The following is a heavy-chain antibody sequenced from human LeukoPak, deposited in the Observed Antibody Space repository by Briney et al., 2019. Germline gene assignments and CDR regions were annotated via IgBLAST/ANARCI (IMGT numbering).Heavy chain of an antibody. D-gene: IGHD4-17*01. Sequence: PSETLSLTCTVSGGSISSSSYYWGWIRQPPGKGLEWIGSIYYSGSTYYNPSLKSRVTISVDTSKNQFSLKLSSVTAADTAVYYCARLHDYGDYGANWFDPWGQGTLVTVSS. CDR3: ARLHDYGDYGANWFDP. V-gene: IGHV4-39*01. J-gene: IGHJ5*02. CDR1: GGSISSSSYY. CDR2: IYYSGST.